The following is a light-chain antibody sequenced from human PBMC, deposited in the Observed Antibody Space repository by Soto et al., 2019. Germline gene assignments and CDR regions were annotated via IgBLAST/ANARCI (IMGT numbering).Light chain of an antibody. CDR3: QQSYSTPLY. J-gene: IGKJ4*01. CDR2: AAS. V-gene: IGKV1-39*01. CDR1: PSTRNY. Sequence: EIQMTQSPSSLSASVGDRVTITCRASPSTRNYLNWYQHKPGKAPELLTYAASNLQTGAPPRFSGSGSGTDFTLAISSLQPEDVAKDYGQQSYSTPLYFGGGTKVVIK.